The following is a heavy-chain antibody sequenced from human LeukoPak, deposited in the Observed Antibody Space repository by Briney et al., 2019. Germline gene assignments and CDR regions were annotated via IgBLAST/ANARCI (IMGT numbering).Heavy chain of an antibody. Sequence: GGSLRLSCAASGFTFSSYAMSWVHQAPGKGLEWVSAISGSGGSTYYADSVKGRFTISRDNSKNTLYLQMNSLRAEDTAVYYCAKDQRYCTNGVCYRPFDYWGQGTLVTVSS. J-gene: IGHJ4*02. CDR2: ISGSGGST. D-gene: IGHD2-8*01. CDR3: AKDQRYCTNGVCYRPFDY. CDR1: GFTFSSYA. V-gene: IGHV3-23*01.